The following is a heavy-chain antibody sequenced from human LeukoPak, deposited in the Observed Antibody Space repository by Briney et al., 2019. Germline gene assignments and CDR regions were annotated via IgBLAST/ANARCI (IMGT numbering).Heavy chain of an antibody. CDR2: IYTGGYI. V-gene: IGHV4-4*07. D-gene: IGHD2-15*01. CDR3: ARGDCGGAGCLSRYYYYYMDV. CDR1: GGSMNSYH. J-gene: IGHJ6*03. Sequence: SETLSLTCTVSGGSMNSYHWSWVRQPAGKGLEWIGLIYTGGYIRYNPSLRSRVIMSVDTSKNQFSLKLTPVTAADTAVYYCARGDCGGAGCLSRYYYYYMDVWGKGTTVTVSS.